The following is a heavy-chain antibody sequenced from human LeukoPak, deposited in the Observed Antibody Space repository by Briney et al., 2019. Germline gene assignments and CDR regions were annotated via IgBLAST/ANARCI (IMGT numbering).Heavy chain of an antibody. J-gene: IGHJ6*02. D-gene: IGHD2-2*01. CDR3: ARDKVVVVPAADHNYYYGMDV. CDR1: GYTFTSYG. Sequence: ASVKVSCKVSGYTFTSYGISWVRQAPGQGLEWMGWISAYNGNTNYAQKLQGRVTMTTDTSTSTAYMELRSLRSDDTAVYYCARDKVVVVPAADHNYYYGMDVWGQGTTVTVSS. V-gene: IGHV1-18*01. CDR2: ISAYNGNT.